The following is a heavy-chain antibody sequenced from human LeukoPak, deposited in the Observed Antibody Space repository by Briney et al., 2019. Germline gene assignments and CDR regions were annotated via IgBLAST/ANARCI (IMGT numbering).Heavy chain of an antibody. CDR3: ARDRDREGAFDI. J-gene: IGHJ3*02. CDR2: IYYSGST. CDR1: GGSISSGGYY. Sequence: PSETLSLTCTVSGGSISSGGYYWSWLRQPPGKGLEWIGYIYYSGSTYYNPSLKSRVTISVDTSKNQFSLKLSSVTAADTAVYYCARDRDREGAFDIWGQGTMVTVSS. V-gene: IGHV4-31*03. D-gene: IGHD2-15*01.